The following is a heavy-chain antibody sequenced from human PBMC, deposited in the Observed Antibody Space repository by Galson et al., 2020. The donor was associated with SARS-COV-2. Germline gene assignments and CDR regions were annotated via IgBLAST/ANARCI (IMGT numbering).Heavy chain of an antibody. CDR3: ARDPTVTTHLGDYLYYYYGMDV. CDR1: GFIFSDSP. Sequence: GESLKISCAASGFIFSDSPMHWVRQASGKGLEWVGRVRSKANSYATAYAASVKGRFTISRDDSKNTAYLQMNSLETEDTAVYYCARDPTVTTHLGDYLYYYYGMDVWGQGTTVTVSS. CDR2: VRSKANSYAT. V-gene: IGHV3-73*01. J-gene: IGHJ6*02. D-gene: IGHD4-4*01.